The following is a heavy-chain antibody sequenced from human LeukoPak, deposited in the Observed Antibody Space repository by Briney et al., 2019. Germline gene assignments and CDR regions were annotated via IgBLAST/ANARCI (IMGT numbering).Heavy chain of an antibody. Sequence: SETLSLTCTVSGGSISSSSYYWGWIRQPPGKGLEWIGYIYYSGSTNYNPSLKSRVTISVDTSKNQFSLKLSSVTAADTAVYYCAGSSSGWYLVDYWGQGTLVTVSS. CDR2: IYYSGST. CDR3: AGSSSGWYLVDY. J-gene: IGHJ4*02. CDR1: GGSISSSSYY. D-gene: IGHD6-19*01. V-gene: IGHV4-61*05.